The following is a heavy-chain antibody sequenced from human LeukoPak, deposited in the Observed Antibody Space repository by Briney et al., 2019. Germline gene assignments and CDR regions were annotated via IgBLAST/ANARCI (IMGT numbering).Heavy chain of an antibody. Sequence: GGSLRLSCAASGFTVSPNYMSWVRQAPGKGLEWGSVIYSGGNTYYADSVKGRFTISRDNSMNTLFLQMNSLRAEDTAVYYCARSSYSSLYFDYWGQGTLVTVSS. CDR3: ARSSYSSLYFDY. CDR1: GFTVSPNY. J-gene: IGHJ4*02. V-gene: IGHV3-66*02. D-gene: IGHD6-6*01. CDR2: IYSGGNT.